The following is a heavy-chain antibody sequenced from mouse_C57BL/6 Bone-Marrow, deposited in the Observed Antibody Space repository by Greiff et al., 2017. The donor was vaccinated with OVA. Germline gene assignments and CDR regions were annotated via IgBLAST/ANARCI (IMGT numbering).Heavy chain of an antibody. CDR1: GYAFSSYW. J-gene: IGHJ2*01. D-gene: IGHD2-4*01. CDR3: ARGGNDYDDFDY. V-gene: IGHV1-80*01. Sequence: VQLVESGAELVKPGASVKISCKASGYAFSSYWMNWVKQRPGKGLEWIGQIYPGDGDTNYNGKFKGKATLTADKSSSTAYMQLSSLTSEDSAVYFCARGGNDYDDFDYWGQGTTLTVSS. CDR2: IYPGDGDT.